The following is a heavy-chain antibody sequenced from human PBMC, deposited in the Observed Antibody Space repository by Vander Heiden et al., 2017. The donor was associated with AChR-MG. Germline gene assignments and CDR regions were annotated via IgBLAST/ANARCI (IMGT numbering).Heavy chain of an antibody. CDR2: INPNSGGT. J-gene: IGHJ6*02. V-gene: IGHV1-2*02. CDR1: GYTFTGYY. Sequence: QVQLVQSGAEVKKPGASVKVSCKASGYTFTGYYVHWVRQAPGQGLEWMGWINPNSGGTNYAQKFQGRVTMTRDTSISTAYMELSRLRSDDTAVYYCAAGRGYCSSTSCYPGGMDVWGQGTTVTVSS. CDR3: AAGRGYCSSTSCYPGGMDV. D-gene: IGHD2-2*01.